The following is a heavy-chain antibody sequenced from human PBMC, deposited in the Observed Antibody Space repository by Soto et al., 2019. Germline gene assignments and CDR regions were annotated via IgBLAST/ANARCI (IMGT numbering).Heavy chain of an antibody. Sequence: PTKTLTLTCTFSGFSFTTSRVGVAWIRQPPGKALEWLALLYWDDDERYSPSLRTRLTITKDTSKDQVVLTMTNVDPMDTATYYCAHMPRGAARMPFYFLGQGIPVAV. V-gene: IGHV2-5*02. CDR2: LYWDDDE. D-gene: IGHD6-25*01. CDR1: GFSFTTSRVG. J-gene: IGHJ4*02. CDR3: AHMPRGAARMPFYF.